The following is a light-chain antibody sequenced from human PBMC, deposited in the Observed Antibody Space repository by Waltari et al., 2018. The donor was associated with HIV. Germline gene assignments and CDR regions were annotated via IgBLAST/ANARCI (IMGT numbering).Light chain of an antibody. J-gene: IGLJ1*01. CDR2: EVR. V-gene: IGLV2-8*01. CDR1: GSYVGSQNS. Sequence: QSALTQPPSASGSPGQSVTISCTATGSYVGSQNSVTWYQHHPGKAPKLIIYEVRKRPSGVPDRFSGSKSGNTASLTVSGLQAEDEADYYCSSYAGSYTYVFGTGTRLTVL. CDR3: SSYAGSYTYV.